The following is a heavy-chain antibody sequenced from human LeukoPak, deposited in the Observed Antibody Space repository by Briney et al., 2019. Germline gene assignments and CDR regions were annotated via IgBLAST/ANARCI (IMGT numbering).Heavy chain of an antibody. Sequence: GASAKVSCKVSGKSLTRVSIHWVRQSPGQGLEWMGGLDPEHGGRLYAQTFQGRVTMTEDASTDTAYMELNRLRSEDTAVYYCATATIIWGSYRSWLDTWGQGTLVTVSS. CDR2: LDPEHGGR. J-gene: IGHJ5*02. CDR1: GKSLTRVS. V-gene: IGHV1-24*01. CDR3: ATATIIWGSYRSWLDT. D-gene: IGHD3-16*02.